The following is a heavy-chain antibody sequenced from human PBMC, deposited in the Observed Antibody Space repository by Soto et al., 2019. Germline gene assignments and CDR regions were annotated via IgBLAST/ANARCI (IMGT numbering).Heavy chain of an antibody. Sequence: QVQLVQSGAEVKKPGASVKVSCKTSGYTFTSYDINWVRQATGQGLEWMGWMNPNSGNTAYAQKFQGRATMTRKTSISTAYIELSSLRSQDTAVYYCARDRSSAAFDSWRQGTMVTVSS. CDR1: GYTFTSYD. CDR3: ARDRSSAAFDS. CDR2: MNPNSGNT. J-gene: IGHJ3*02. D-gene: IGHD1-26*01. V-gene: IGHV1-8*01.